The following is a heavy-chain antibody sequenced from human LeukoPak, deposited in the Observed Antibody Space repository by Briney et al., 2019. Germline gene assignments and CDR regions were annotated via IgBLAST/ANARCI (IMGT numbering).Heavy chain of an antibody. CDR1: GYTFTSYD. CDR3: AREGLRYFDWLSNYYYYYYYMDV. Sequence: GASVKVSCKASGYTFTSYDINWVRQATGQGLEWMGWMNPNSGNTGYAQKFQGRVTMTRNTSITTAYMELSSLRSEDTAVYYCAREGLRYFDWLSNYYYYYYYMDVWGKGTTVTISS. J-gene: IGHJ6*03. D-gene: IGHD3-9*01. CDR2: MNPNSGNT. V-gene: IGHV1-8*01.